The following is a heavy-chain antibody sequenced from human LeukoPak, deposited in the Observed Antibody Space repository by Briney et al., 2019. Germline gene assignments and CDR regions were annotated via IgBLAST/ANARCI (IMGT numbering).Heavy chain of an antibody. Sequence: GGSLRLSCAASGFTVSSSYMSWPRQAPGKGLEWVSVIYSGGGTYDADSVKGRFTISRDNSKNTLYLQMSNLRAEDTAIYYCARDITGNVGVLGYWGQGTLVTVSS. J-gene: IGHJ4*02. CDR2: IYSGGGT. CDR3: ARDITGNVGVLGY. D-gene: IGHD1-20*01. CDR1: GFTVSSSY. V-gene: IGHV3-53*01.